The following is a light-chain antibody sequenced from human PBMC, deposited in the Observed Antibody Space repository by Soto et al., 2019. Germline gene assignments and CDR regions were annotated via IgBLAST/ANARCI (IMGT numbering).Light chain of an antibody. CDR3: QQYDTRPTMT. V-gene: IGKV1-33*01. CDR2: AAS. CDR1: QDIDNY. J-gene: IGKJ5*01. Sequence: IQLTQPPSSLSASVGESVTITCRASQDIDNYLNWYQHRPGEAPKLLIYAASYLETGVPARFSGSGSGTDFSFTITSLQPEDSATYYCQQYDTRPTMTFGQGTRLDI.